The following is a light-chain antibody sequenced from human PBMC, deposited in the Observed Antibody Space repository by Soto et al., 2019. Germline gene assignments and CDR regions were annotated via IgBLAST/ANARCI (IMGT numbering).Light chain of an antibody. Sequence: DIVMTQSPGSLAVSLGERATVNCRSSRSVLSSSNNKNFLAWYQQKAGQPPRLLIYWASTRQSGVPDRFSGSGSGTDFTLTISRLQAEDVAVYYCHQYYSSPFTFGPGTKVDI. CDR3: HQYYSSPFT. J-gene: IGKJ3*01. V-gene: IGKV4-1*01. CDR2: WAS. CDR1: RSVLSSSNNKNF.